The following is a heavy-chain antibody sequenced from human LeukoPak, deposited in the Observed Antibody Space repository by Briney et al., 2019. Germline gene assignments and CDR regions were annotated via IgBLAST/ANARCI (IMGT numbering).Heavy chain of an antibody. D-gene: IGHD4-17*01. V-gene: IGHV1-69*13. CDR1: GGTFSSYA. CDR3: AIWGYGDYLHRIDY. CDR2: IIPIFGTA. J-gene: IGHJ4*02. Sequence: SVKVSCKASGGTFSSYAISWVRQAPGQGLEWMGGIIPIFGTANYAQKFQGRVTITADEPTSTAYMELSSLRSEDTAVYYCAIWGYGDYLHRIDYWGQGTLVTVSS.